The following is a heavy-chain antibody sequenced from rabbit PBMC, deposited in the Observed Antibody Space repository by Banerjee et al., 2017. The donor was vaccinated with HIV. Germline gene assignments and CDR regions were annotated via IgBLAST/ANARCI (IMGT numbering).Heavy chain of an antibody. D-gene: IGHD6-1*01. CDR3: ARPNYGVHNYGDL. J-gene: IGHJ3*01. Sequence: EESGGDLVKPGASLTLTCTASGFSFSSSYWICWVRQAPGKGLEWIACIYIGSGGSTWYASWVNGRFTISRSTSLNTVDLKMTSLTAADTATYFCARPNYGVHNYGDLWGQGTLVTVS. CDR2: IYIGSGGST. V-gene: IGHV1S43*01. CDR1: GFSFSSSYW.